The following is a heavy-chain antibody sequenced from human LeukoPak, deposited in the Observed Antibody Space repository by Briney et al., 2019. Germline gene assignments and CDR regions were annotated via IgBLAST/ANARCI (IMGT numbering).Heavy chain of an antibody. Sequence: PSETLSLTCTVSGGSISSYHWSWFRQPPGKGLEWIGYIYYIGSTNYNPSLKSRVTMSVDTSKNQFSLKLNSVTAADTAVYYCARENYYGTEVWGQGTTVIVSS. CDR1: GGSISSYH. J-gene: IGHJ6*02. CDR3: ARENYYGTEV. V-gene: IGHV4-59*01. CDR2: IYYIGST.